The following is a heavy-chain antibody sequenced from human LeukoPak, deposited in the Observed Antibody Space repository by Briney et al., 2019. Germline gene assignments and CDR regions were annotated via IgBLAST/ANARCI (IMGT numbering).Heavy chain of an antibody. Sequence: GGSLRLSCAASGFTFSSYAMSWVRQAPGKGLEWVANIKQDGSEKYYVDSVKGRFTISRDNAKNSLYLQMNSLRAEDTAVYYCARDVGEADYWGQGTLVTVSS. CDR3: ARDVGEADY. J-gene: IGHJ4*02. CDR2: IKQDGSEK. V-gene: IGHV3-7*01. CDR1: GFTFSSYA. D-gene: IGHD2-15*01.